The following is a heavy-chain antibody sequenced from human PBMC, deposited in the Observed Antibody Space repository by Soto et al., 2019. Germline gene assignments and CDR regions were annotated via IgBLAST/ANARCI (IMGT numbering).Heavy chain of an antibody. V-gene: IGHV4-34*01. D-gene: IGHD2-8*02. J-gene: IGHJ4*02. CDR2: INHSGST. CDR3: ARDKITGLFDY. CDR1: GGSFSGYD. Sequence: SETLSLTCAVYGGSFSGYDWTWIRQPPGTGLEWIGEINHSGSTNYNPSLKSRVTISVDTSKNQFSLKLTSVTAADTAVYYCARDKITGLFDYWGQGTLVNVS.